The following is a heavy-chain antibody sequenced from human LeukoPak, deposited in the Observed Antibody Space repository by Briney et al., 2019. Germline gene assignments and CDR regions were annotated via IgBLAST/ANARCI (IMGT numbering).Heavy chain of an antibody. CDR3: TRDGDYGDPYYYYGMDV. Sequence: GRSLRLSCTASGFTFGDYAMSWVRQAPGKGLEWVGFIRSKAYGGTTEYAASVKGRFTTSRDDSKSIAYLQMNSLKTEDTAVYYCTRDGDYGDPYYYYGMDVWGQGTTVTVSS. D-gene: IGHD4-17*01. J-gene: IGHJ6*02. CDR2: IRSKAYGGTT. V-gene: IGHV3-49*04. CDR1: GFTFGDYA.